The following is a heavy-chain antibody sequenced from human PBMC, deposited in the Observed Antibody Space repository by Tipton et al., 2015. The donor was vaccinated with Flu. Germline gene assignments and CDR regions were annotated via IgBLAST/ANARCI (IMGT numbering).Heavy chain of an antibody. CDR3: VKMPDFDY. CDR2: IKQDGSKE. CDR1: GFTFSGYW. V-gene: IGHV3-7*01. D-gene: IGHD1-14*01. J-gene: IGHJ4*02. Sequence: GSLRLSCAASGFTFSGYWMSWVRQAPGKGLGWVANIKQDGSKENYVDSVKGRFTISRDNAKNSLYLQMNSLRVEDTTVYYCVKMPDFDYWGQGTLVTVSS.